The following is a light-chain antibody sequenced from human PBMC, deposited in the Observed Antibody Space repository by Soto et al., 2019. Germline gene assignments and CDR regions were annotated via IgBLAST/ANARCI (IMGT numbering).Light chain of an antibody. CDR2: GAS. V-gene: IGKV3-20*01. J-gene: IGKJ1*01. Sequence: EIVLTQSPGTLSLSVGERATLSCRASQSVSAFSLAWYQQQPGQSPRLLIYGASSRATGIPDRFSGSGSGTDFTLTISRLEPEDFAVYYCQQYGDSPTWTFGQGTKVEIK. CDR3: QQYGDSPTWT. CDR1: QSVSAFS.